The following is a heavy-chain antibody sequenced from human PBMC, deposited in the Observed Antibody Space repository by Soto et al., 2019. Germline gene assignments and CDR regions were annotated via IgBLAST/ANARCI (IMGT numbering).Heavy chain of an antibody. D-gene: IGHD3-10*01. Sequence: PSETLSLTCTVSGGSIGSSSYYWGWIRQPPGKGLEWIGSIYYSGSTYYNPSLKIRVTISVVTSKNQFSLKLSSVTAADTAVYYCARLLKGKPNWFDPWGQGTLVTVSS. CDR2: IYYSGST. CDR3: ARLLKGKPNWFDP. J-gene: IGHJ5*02. CDR1: GGSIGSSSYY. V-gene: IGHV4-39*01.